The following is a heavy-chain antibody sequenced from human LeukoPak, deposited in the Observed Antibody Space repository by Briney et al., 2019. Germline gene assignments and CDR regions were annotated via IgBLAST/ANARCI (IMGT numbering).Heavy chain of an antibody. CDR1: GFTFNNYA. CDR3: ASRLGSWSSKVDY. J-gene: IGHJ4*02. Sequence: GGSLRLSCAASGFTFNNYAIIWVRQAPGKGLQWVSTVSTSGSIAYYTDSVKGRFTISRDNSKNTLYLQMNSLRAEDTAVYYCASRLGSWSSKVDYWGQGTLVTVSS. CDR2: VSTSGSIA. D-gene: IGHD6-13*01. V-gene: IGHV3-23*01.